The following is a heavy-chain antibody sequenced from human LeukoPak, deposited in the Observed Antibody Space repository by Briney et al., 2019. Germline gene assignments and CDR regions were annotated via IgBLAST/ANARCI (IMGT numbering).Heavy chain of an antibody. CDR2: IYYSGST. CDR3: ARDRVHYDYVWGSYRFFDY. V-gene: IGHV4-59*01. Sequence: PSETLSLTCTVSGGSISSYYWSWIRQPPGKGLEWIGYIYYSGSTSYNPSLKSRVTISVDTSKNQFSLKLSSVTAADTAVYYCARDRVHYDYVWGSYRFFDYWGQGTLVTVSS. J-gene: IGHJ4*02. D-gene: IGHD3-16*02. CDR1: GGSISSYY.